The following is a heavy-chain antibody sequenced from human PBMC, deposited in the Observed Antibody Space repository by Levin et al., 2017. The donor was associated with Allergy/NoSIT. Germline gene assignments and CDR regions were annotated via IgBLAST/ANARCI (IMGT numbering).Heavy chain of an antibody. J-gene: IGHJ3*02. CDR3: ARQAGWYDAFDS. CDR2: IYYSGST. D-gene: IGHD6-19*01. Sequence: SETLSLTCTVSGGSISSSSYYWGWIRQPPGKGLEWIGSIYYSGSTYYNPSLKSRVTITVDTSKNQFSLKLSSVTAADTAVYYCARQAGWYDAFDSWGQGTMVTVSS. CDR1: GGSISSSSYY. V-gene: IGHV4-39*01.